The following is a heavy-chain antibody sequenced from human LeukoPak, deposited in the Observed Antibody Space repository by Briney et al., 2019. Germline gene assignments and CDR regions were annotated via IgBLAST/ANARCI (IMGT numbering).Heavy chain of an antibody. J-gene: IGHJ6*02. Sequence: PGGSLRLSCAASGFTFSSYAMHWVRQAPGKGLEWVSSISSSSSYIYYADSVKGRFTISRDNAKNSLYLQMNSLRAEDTAVYYCARLDPQGFGMDVWGQGTTVTVSS. CDR3: ARLDPQGFGMDV. CDR1: GFTFSSYA. CDR2: ISSSSSYI. D-gene: IGHD3/OR15-3a*01. V-gene: IGHV3-21*01.